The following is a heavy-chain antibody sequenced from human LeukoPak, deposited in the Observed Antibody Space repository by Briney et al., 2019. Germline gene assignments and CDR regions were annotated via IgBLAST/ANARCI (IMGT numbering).Heavy chain of an antibody. CDR3: ARDGYSDGYYYYDS. CDR1: GFTVSSKY. J-gene: IGHJ4*02. Sequence: GGSLRLSCAASGFTVSSKYMTWVRQAPGKGLEWASVIYAGGATYYADSVKGRFAISRDNSKDTVYLQMNSLRAEDTAVYYCARDGYSDGYYYYDSWGQGTLVTVSS. D-gene: IGHD3-22*01. CDR2: IYAGGAT. V-gene: IGHV3-53*01.